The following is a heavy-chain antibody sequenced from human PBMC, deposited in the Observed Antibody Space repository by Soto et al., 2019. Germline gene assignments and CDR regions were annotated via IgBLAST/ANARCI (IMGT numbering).Heavy chain of an antibody. CDR1: GFTFSTYT. CDR3: AREGDYGAFDN. V-gene: IGHV3-21*01. CDR2: ISSSSSYR. D-gene: IGHD4-17*01. Sequence: EVQLVESGGGLVKPGGSLRLSCAASGFTFSTYTMNWVRQAPGKGLEWVSCISSSSSYRYYADSVKGRFTISRDNARNSLYLQMNSLRAEDTAVYYCAREGDYGAFDNWGQGNLLTVSS. J-gene: IGHJ4*02.